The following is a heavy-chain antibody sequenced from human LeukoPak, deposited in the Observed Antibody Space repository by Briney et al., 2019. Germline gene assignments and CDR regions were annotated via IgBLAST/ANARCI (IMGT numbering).Heavy chain of an antibody. CDR3: ARDLADTAMDVPNDY. D-gene: IGHD5-18*01. Sequence: GGSLRLSCAASGFTFSSYSMNWVRQAPGKGLEWVSSISSSSSYIYYADSVKGRFTISRDNAKNSLYLQMNSLRAEDTAVYYCARDLADTAMDVPNDYWGQGTLVTVSS. J-gene: IGHJ4*02. CDR2: ISSSSSYI. V-gene: IGHV3-21*01. CDR1: GFTFSSYS.